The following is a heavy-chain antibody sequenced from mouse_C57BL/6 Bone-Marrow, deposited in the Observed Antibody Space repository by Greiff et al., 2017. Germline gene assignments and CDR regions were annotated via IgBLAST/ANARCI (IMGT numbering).Heavy chain of an antibody. V-gene: IGHV1-69*01. CDR1: GHTFTSYW. CDR2: IDPSDSYT. D-gene: IGHD2-2*01. J-gene: IGHJ4*01. Sequence: VKLQQPGAELVMPGASVKLSCKASGHTFTSYWMHWVKQRPGQGLEWIGEIDPSDSYTNYNQKFKGKSTLTVDKSSSTAYMQLSSLTSEDSAVYYCARSGYLYAMDYWGQGTSVTVSS. CDR3: ARSGYLYAMDY.